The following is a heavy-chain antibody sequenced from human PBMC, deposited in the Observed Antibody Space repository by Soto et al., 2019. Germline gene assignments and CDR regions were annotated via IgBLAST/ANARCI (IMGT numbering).Heavy chain of an antibody. CDR3: ATANNTSPFYY. J-gene: IGHJ4*02. CDR2: IIVDSGNT. CDR1: GFTFADSA. Sequence: ASVKVSCKASGFTFADSAVQRVRQARGQSLEWIGRIIVDSGNTKSAEKFTERVSMSWDMSTSTAFMELRSLSSDDTPVYYCATANNTSPFYYRRLETLVTAAS. D-gene: IGHD1-26*01. V-gene: IGHV1-58*01.